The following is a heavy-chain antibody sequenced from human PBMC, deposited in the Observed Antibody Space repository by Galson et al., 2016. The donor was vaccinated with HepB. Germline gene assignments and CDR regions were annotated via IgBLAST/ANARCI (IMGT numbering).Heavy chain of an antibody. CDR1: GFTFSSYG. J-gene: IGHJ6*02. CDR3: AREHYYDSSGYYYYYYGMDV. V-gene: IGHV3-33*01. CDR2: IWYDGSNK. Sequence: SLRLSCAASGFTFSSYGMHWVRQAPGKGLEWVAVIWYDGSNKYYADSVKGRFTISRDNSKNTLYLQMNSLRAEDTAVYYCAREHYYDSSGYYYYYYGMDVWGQGTVVSVSS. D-gene: IGHD3-22*01.